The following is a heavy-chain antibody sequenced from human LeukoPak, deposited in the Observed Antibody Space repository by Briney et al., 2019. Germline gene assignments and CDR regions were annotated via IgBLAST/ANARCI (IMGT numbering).Heavy chain of an antibody. V-gene: IGHV3-23*01. D-gene: IGHD7-27*01. J-gene: IGHJ4*02. Sequence: QSGGSLRLSCAASGFNFSDHVMSWLRQAPGKGLEWVSGISTSGGSTYYGNSVKGRFAISRDNSKNMVYLQMNSLRAEDTAVYYCEKDRPGEAWCAYWGQGTLL. CDR2: ISTSGGST. CDR1: GFNFSDHV. CDR3: EKDRPGEAWCAY.